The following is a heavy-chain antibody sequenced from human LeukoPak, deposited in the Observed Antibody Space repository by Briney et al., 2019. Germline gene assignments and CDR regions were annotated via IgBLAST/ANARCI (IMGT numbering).Heavy chain of an antibody. Sequence: PGGSLRLSCAASGFTFSSYDMHWVRQAIGKDLEWVSAISGSGGSTYYADSVKGRFTISRDSSKNTMYLQMNSLRAEDTAVYYCAKYGMTTVTYIDYWGQGTLVTVSS. CDR3: AKYGMTTVTYIDY. V-gene: IGHV3-23*01. D-gene: IGHD4-17*01. CDR1: GFTFSSYD. J-gene: IGHJ4*02. CDR2: ISGSGGST.